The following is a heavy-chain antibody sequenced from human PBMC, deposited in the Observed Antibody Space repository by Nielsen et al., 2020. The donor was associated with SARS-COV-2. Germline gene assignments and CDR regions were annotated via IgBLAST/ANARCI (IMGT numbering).Heavy chain of an antibody. J-gene: IGHJ4*02. CDR1: GFTFSNYA. Sequence: GESLKISCVASGFTFSNYAMSWVRQAPGKGLEWVAVISYDGSNKYYADSVKGRFTISRDNSKNTLYLQMNSLRVEDTAVYYCARGVAGLYFDYWGQGTLVTVSS. CDR2: ISYDGSNK. CDR3: ARGVAGLYFDY. V-gene: IGHV3-30*04. D-gene: IGHD6-19*01.